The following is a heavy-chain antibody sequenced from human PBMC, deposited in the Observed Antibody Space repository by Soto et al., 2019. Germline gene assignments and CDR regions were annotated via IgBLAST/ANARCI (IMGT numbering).Heavy chain of an antibody. V-gene: IGHV3-73*01. J-gene: IGHJ4*02. CDR1: GITCSASA. CDR2: VRTKANNYAT. CDR3: TRQGGYCGGGSCHAFNDY. Sequence: GESLRLSCAASGITCSASAMHWVRQASGKGLEWVGRVRTKANNYATAYSASVEGRFTISRDDSKNTAYLQMNSLKTEDTAVYYCTRQGGYCGGGSCHAFNDYWGQGT. D-gene: IGHD2-15*01.